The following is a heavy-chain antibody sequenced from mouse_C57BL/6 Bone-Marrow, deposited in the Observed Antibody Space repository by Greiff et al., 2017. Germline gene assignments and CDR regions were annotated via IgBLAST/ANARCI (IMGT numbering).Heavy chain of an antibody. V-gene: IGHV14-4*01. CDR2: IDPENGDT. CDR3: TTRDYGSNYYAMDY. D-gene: IGHD1-1*01. J-gene: IGHJ4*01. Sequence: EVQLQQSGAELVRPGASVKLSCTASGFNIKDDYMHWVKQRPEQGLEWIGWIDPENGDTEYASKFQGKATIPADTSSNTAYLQLSSLTSEDTAVYYCTTRDYGSNYYAMDYWGQGTSVTVSS. CDR1: GFNIKDDY.